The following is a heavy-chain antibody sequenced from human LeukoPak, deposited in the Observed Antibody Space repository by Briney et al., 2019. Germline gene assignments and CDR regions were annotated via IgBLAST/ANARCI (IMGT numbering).Heavy chain of an antibody. CDR1: GFTFSNYG. J-gene: IGHJ4*02. V-gene: IGHV3-23*01. CDR3: TKGDGGWYPIDY. CDR2: INENAANT. D-gene: IGHD6-19*01. Sequence: HTGGSLRLSCAASGFTFSNYGMSWVRQAPGKGLEWVSTINENAANTHYADSVKGRFTTSRDNSKNTLLLQMNSLRADDTVLYYCTKGDGGWYPIDYWGQGTLVIVSS.